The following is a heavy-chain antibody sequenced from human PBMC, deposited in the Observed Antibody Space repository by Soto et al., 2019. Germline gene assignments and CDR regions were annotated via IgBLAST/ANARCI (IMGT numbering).Heavy chain of an antibody. CDR1: GDSISSGGYS. D-gene: IGHD3-22*01. CDR2: IYHTGST. V-gene: IGHV4-30-2*01. J-gene: IGHJ4*02. Sequence: VQLQESGSGLVKPSQTLSLTCTVSGDSISSGGYSWSWIRQPPQKGLEWIGYIYHTGSTSYSPSLKSRVTISVDKSKNQFSLILNSVTAADTAIYYCARAHYGPSGYYFDSWGQGTLFTVSS. CDR3: ARAHYGPSGYYFDS.